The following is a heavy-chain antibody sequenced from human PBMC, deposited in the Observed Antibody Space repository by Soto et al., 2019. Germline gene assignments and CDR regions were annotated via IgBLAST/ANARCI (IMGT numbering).Heavy chain of an antibody. J-gene: IGHJ6*02. V-gene: IGHV5-51*01. CDR1: GYSFTSYW. D-gene: IGHD2-2*01. CDR3: ARHQDIVVVPAAMGNNYYYYGMDV. CDR2: IYPGDSDT. Sequence: GESLNVSCKGSGYSFTSYWIGWVRQMPGKGLDWMGIIYPGDSDTRYSPSFQGQVTISADKSISTAYLQWSSLKASDTAMYYCARHQDIVVVPAAMGNNYYYYGMDVWGQGTTVTVSS.